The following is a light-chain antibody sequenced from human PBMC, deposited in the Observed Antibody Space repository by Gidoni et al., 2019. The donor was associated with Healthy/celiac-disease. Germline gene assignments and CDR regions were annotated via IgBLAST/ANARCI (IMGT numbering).Light chain of an antibody. J-gene: IGKJ1*01. CDR2: AAS. Sequence: DIHMTQSPSSLSASVADRVTIPCRASQSISSYLNWSQQKPGNAPKLLISAASSMQSGVPSRFSGSGSGTDFTLTISSLQPEDFATYYCQQSYSTPWAFGQGTKVEIK. CDR3: QQSYSTPWA. V-gene: IGKV1-39*01. CDR1: QSISSY.